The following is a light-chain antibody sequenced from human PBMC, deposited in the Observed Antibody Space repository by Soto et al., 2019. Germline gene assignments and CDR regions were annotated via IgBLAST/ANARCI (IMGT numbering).Light chain of an antibody. J-gene: IGKJ1*01. CDR3: QQSYNSRT. V-gene: IGKV1-5*01. CDR1: QSLDSC. CDR2: DVS. Sequence: DIQMTQSPSTLSASILDRVTITCLASQSLDSCLAWYQQKPGKAPKLLIYDVSSLESGVPSRFSGSGSETDFTLTISSLQTEDFATYYCQQSYNSRTFGQGTKVDIK.